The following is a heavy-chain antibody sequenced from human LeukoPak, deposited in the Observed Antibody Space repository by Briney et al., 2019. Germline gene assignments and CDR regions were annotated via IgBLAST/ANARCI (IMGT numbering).Heavy chain of an antibody. Sequence: GGSLRLSCAASGFTFSSYGMHWVRQAPGKGLEWVAFIRYDGSNKYYADSVRGRFTISRDNSKSTLSLQMNSLRVEDTAIYYCATYRQVLLPFESWGQGTLVTVSS. CDR2: IRYDGSNK. V-gene: IGHV3-30*02. CDR1: GFTFSSYG. J-gene: IGHJ4*02. CDR3: ATYRQVLLPFES. D-gene: IGHD2-8*02.